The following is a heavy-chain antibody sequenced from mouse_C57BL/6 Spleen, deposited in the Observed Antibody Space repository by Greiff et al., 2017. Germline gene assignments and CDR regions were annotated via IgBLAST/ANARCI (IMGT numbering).Heavy chain of an antibody. V-gene: IGHV1-15*01. J-gene: IGHJ3*01. D-gene: IGHD1-2*01. CDR3: TGYNTLGYAWFAY. Sequence: VQLQESGAELVRPGASVTLSCKASGYTFTDYEMHWVKQTPVHGLEWIGAIDPETGGTAYNQKFKGKAILTADKSSSTAYMELRSLTSEDSAVYYCTGYNTLGYAWFAYWGQGTLVTVSA. CDR2: IDPETGGT. CDR1: GYTFTDYE.